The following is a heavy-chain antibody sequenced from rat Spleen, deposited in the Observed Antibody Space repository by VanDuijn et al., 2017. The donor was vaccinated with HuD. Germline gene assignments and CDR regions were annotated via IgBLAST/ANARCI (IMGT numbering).Heavy chain of an antibody. J-gene: IGHJ2*01. V-gene: IGHV5-31*01. D-gene: IGHD4-6*01. CDR1: GFTFNNYW. CDR3: ARHRTWAHYLDY. Sequence: EVQLVESGGGLVQPGRSLKLSCVASGFTFNNYWMTWIRQAPGKGLEWVASITNTGGSIYYPDSVKGRFTISRDNAKSTLYLQMDSLRSEDTATYYCARHRTWAHYLDYWGQGVMVTVSS. CDR2: ITNTGGSI.